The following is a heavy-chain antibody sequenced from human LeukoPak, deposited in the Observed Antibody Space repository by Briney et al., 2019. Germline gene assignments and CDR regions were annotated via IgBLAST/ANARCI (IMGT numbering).Heavy chain of an antibody. CDR3: ARDRVEATNDYYYGMDV. V-gene: IGHV4-61*08. CDR1: GGSISSGDYY. Sequence: SQTLSLTCTVSGGSISSGDYYWSWIRQPPGKGLEWIGYIYYSGSTNYNPSLKSRVTISVDTSKNQFSLKLSSVTAADTAVYYCARDRVEATNDYYYGMDVWGQGTTVTVSS. CDR2: IYYSGST. D-gene: IGHD1-26*01. J-gene: IGHJ6*02.